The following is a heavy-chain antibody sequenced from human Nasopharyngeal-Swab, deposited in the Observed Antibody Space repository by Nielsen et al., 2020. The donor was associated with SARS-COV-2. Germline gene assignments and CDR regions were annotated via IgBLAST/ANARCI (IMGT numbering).Heavy chain of an antibody. J-gene: IGHJ4*02. CDR3: AKERTVAGPQGGFDF. D-gene: IGHD6-19*01. Sequence: GGSLRLSCAASGFMFSRHGMHWVRQAPGKALEWLAILSHDRTDKYYADSVKGRFTVSSDNSKNTLYLQMDNLRTDDTAIYYCAKERTVAGPQGGFDFWGQGTLVTVSS. CDR1: GFMFSRHG. V-gene: IGHV3-30*18. CDR2: LSHDRTDK.